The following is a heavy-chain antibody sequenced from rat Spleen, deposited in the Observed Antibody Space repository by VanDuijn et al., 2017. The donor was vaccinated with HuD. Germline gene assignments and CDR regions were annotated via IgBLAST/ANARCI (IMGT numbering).Heavy chain of an antibody. CDR3: ARGTRNYSSYGGFVY. CDR2: ITSDGTNI. Sequence: EVKLVESGGGLVQPGRSLKLSCAASGFTFSNYDMAWVRQAPKKGLEWVAFITSDGTNINYRDSVKGRFTISRDNAKSTLYLQVDSLRSEDTATYYCARGTRNYSSYGGFVYWDQGTLVTVSS. CDR1: GFTFSNYD. V-gene: IGHV5-25*01. J-gene: IGHJ3*01. D-gene: IGHD1-2*01.